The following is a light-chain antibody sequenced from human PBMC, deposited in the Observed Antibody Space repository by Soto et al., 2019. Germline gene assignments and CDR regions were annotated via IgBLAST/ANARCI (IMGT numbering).Light chain of an antibody. V-gene: IGKV3-20*01. Sequence: EIVLTQSPGTLSLSPEERATLSCRASQTISNTFLAWYQQRPGQAPRLLIYGASGRAAGIPDRFSGSGSGTDFTLSISRLEPEDFAVYYCQQYGVSPTFGGGTKVEIK. CDR2: GAS. J-gene: IGKJ4*01. CDR3: QQYGVSPT. CDR1: QTISNTF.